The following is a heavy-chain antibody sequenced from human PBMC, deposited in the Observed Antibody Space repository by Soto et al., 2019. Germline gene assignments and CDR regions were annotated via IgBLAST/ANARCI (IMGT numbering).Heavy chain of an antibody. CDR1: GDSITSNSYF. CDR3: ARDKITGLFDY. J-gene: IGHJ4*02. CDR2: IYYSGTT. Sequence: SETLSLTCTVSGDSITSNSYFWAWIRQPPGKGLEWIGSIYYSGTTYYNPSLKSRVTISVDRSKNQFSLKLTSVTAADTAVYYCARDKITGLFDYCGQGTLVTVSS. D-gene: IGHD2-8*02. V-gene: IGHV4-39*02.